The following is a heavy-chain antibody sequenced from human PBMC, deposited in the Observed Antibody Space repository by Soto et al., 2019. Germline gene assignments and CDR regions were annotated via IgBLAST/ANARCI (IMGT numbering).Heavy chain of an antibody. V-gene: IGHV1-69*01. CDR2: IIPIFGTA. J-gene: IGHJ6*02. CDR3: ARIKPLGSGGYYPAPGYYYGIDV. D-gene: IGHD3-10*01. CDR1: GGTFSSYA. Sequence: QVQLVQSGAEVQKPGSSVKVSCKASGGTFSSYAISWVRQAPGQGLEWMGGIIPIFGTANYAQKFQGRVTITADESASTAYMELSSLRYEDTAVYYCARIKPLGSGGYYPAPGYYYGIDVWGQGTTVTVSS.